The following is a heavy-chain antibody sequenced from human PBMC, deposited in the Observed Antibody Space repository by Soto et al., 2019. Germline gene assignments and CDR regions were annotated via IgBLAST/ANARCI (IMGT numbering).Heavy chain of an antibody. D-gene: IGHD3-10*01. Sequence: ASLKVSCKASGDTFTTYDINWVRQDTGHGLEWMGWINPNSGNIGYAQRFQGRVTMTRDTAIRTAYMEVSSLRSDDTAVYYCARGRASGSYYLLDYWGQGTLVTGSS. CDR1: GDTFTTYD. V-gene: IGHV1-8*01. CDR2: INPNSGNI. CDR3: ARGRASGSYYLLDY. J-gene: IGHJ4*02.